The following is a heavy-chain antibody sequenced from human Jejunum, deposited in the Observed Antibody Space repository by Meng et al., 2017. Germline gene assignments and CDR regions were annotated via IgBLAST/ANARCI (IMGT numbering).Heavy chain of an antibody. V-gene: IGHV1-2*02. D-gene: IGHD3-9*01. J-gene: IGHJ4*02. CDR1: GYTFNGYY. Sequence: ASVKVSCKDSGYTFNGYYLQWVRQAPGQGLEWMGWINPSTGGTNYAQKFQGRVTMAWDAYINTAYMELSSLRSDDSAVYYCARANDILTGYYLFDYCGQGTLVTVSS. CDR2: INPSTGGT. CDR3: ARANDILTGYYLFDY.